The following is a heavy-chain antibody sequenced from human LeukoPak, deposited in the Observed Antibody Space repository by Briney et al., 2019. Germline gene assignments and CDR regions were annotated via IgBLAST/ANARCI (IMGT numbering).Heavy chain of an antibody. V-gene: IGHV3-53*01. CDR3: ASSGPYTYYYDSSGYYFRDY. CDR2: IYHGGST. CDR1: GWSFSSYY. J-gene: IGHJ4*02. Sequence: AAESLSLSCAAYGWSFSSYYLSWIRQPPGKGLEWVWVIYHGGSTYYTDSVKGRFTISGDTSKNPLYLQMNSLSAEDTAVYYCASSGPYTYYYDSSGYYFRDYWGQGTLVTVSS. D-gene: IGHD3-22*01.